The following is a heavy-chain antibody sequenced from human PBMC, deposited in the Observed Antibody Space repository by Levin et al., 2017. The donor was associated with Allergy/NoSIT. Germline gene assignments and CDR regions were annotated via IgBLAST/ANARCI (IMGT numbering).Heavy chain of an antibody. CDR1: GYSFTSYW. V-gene: IGHV5-51*01. Sequence: GGSLRLSCKGSGYSFTSYWIGWVRQMPGKGLEWMGIIYPGDSDTRYSPSFQGQVTISADKSISTAYLQWSSLKASDTAMYYCARRVGITMVRGVLYWFDPWGQGTLVTVSS. CDR2: IYPGDSDT. J-gene: IGHJ5*02. D-gene: IGHD3-10*01. CDR3: ARRVGITMVRGVLYWFDP.